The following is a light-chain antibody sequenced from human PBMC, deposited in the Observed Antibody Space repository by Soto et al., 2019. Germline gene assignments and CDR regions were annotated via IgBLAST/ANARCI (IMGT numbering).Light chain of an antibody. J-gene: IGLJ1*01. Sequence: QSVLTQPASVSGSPGQSITISCTGTSSTVGSYNLVSWYQQHPGKAPKLMIYEGIKRPSGVSNRFSGSKSGNTASLTISGLQAEDEADYYCCTYVGSSTDVFGTGTKLTVL. V-gene: IGLV2-23*01. CDR3: CTYVGSSTDV. CDR1: SSTVGSYNL. CDR2: EGI.